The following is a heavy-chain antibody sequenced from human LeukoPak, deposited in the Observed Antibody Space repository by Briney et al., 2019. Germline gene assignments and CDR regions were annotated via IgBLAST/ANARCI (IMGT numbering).Heavy chain of an antibody. J-gene: IGHJ4*02. V-gene: IGHV1-69*04. D-gene: IGHD4-17*01. CDR3: ARDYGDYTFDY. Sequence: SVKVSCKASGGTFSSYAISWVRPAPGQGLEWMGMIIPILGMANYAQKFQGRVTITADKSTSTAYMELSSLRSEDTAVYYCARDYGDYTFDYWGQGTLVTVSS. CDR1: GGTFSSYA. CDR2: IIPILGMA.